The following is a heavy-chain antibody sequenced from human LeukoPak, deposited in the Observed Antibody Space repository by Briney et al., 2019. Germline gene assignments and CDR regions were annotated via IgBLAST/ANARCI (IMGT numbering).Heavy chain of an antibody. V-gene: IGHV3-30-3*01. J-gene: IGHJ3*02. D-gene: IGHD3-10*01. CDR1: GFTFSSYV. Sequence: RSLRISCAASGFTFSSYVMHWVRQTPGKGLEWVAVISYVGSDKYYGDSVKGRFTISRDNSKNTLYLQINSLRAEDTAIYYCASPYSGFFASFDIWGQGTTVTVSS. CDR2: ISYVGSDK. CDR3: ASPYSGFFASFDI.